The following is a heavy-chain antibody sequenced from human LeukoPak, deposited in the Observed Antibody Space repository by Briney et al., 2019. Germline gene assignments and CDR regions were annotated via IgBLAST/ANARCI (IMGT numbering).Heavy chain of an antibody. CDR3: ARAFTIFGPNFNWFDP. Sequence: GASVKVSCKASGYTFTGYYMHWVRQAPGQGLEWMGWINPNSGGTNYAQKFQGRVTMTRDTSISTAYMELSRLRSDDTAVYYRARAFTIFGPNFNWFDPWGQGTLVTVSS. CDR1: GYTFTGYY. J-gene: IGHJ5*02. CDR2: INPNSGGT. V-gene: IGHV1-2*02. D-gene: IGHD3-3*01.